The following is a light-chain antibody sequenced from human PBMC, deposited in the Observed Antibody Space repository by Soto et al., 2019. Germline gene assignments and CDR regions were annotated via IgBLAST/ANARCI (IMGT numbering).Light chain of an antibody. CDR3: MQRTHVPIT. Sequence: IVMTQSPLSLPVTPGEPASISCRSSQSLLHSNGYNYLDWYLQKPGQSPQLLIYLGSNRASGVPDRFSGSGSGTDFTLKISRVEAEDVGVYYCMQRTHVPITFGQGTRLEIK. V-gene: IGKV2-28*01. CDR2: LGS. CDR1: QSLLHSNGYNY. J-gene: IGKJ5*01.